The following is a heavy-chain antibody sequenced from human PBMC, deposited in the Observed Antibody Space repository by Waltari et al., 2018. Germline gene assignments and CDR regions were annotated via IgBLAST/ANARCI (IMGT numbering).Heavy chain of an antibody. CDR2: IYTSGST. CDR1: GGSISSGSYY. V-gene: IGHV4-61*02. J-gene: IGHJ3*02. D-gene: IGHD3-22*01. Sequence: QVQLQESGPGLVKPSQTLSLTCTVSGGSISSGSYYWSWIRQPAGKGLEWIGRIYTSGSTNYNPSLKSRVTISVDTSKNQFSLKLSSVTAADTAVYYCARERITMIVVFDIWGQGTMVTVSS. CDR3: ARERITMIVVFDI.